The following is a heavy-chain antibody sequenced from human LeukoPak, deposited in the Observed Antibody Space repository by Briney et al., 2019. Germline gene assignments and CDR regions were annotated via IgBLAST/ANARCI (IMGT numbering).Heavy chain of an antibody. Sequence: GGSLRLSCAASGFTFISYGMHWVRQAPGKGLEWVAVISYDGTNKYYADSVKGRFTISRDNSKNTLYLQMNSLRAEDTAIYYCAKTLSPDSSGWFDYWGQRTLVTVSS. CDR2: ISYDGTNK. J-gene: IGHJ4*02. CDR3: AKTLSPDSSGWFDY. D-gene: IGHD6-19*01. CDR1: GFTFISYG. V-gene: IGHV3-30*18.